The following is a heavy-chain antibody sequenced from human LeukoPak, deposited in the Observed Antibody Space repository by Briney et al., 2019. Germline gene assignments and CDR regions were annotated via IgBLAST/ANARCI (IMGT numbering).Heavy chain of an antibody. D-gene: IGHD2-2*01. V-gene: IGHV3-23*01. J-gene: IGHJ4*02. CDR3: AKGQSSTATRSFDS. CDR2: ISTGSEVS. CDR1: GFTYTEFG. Sequence: PGGSLRLSCAASGFTYTEFGMRWVRQAPGKGLEWVSVISTGSEVSYYADSVKGRFTISRDNSRNTLYLQMTGLRAEDTAIYYCAKGQSSTATRSFDSWGQGTLVTVSP.